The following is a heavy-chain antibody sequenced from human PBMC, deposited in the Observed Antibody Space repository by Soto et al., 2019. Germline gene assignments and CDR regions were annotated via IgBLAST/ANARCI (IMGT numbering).Heavy chain of an antibody. J-gene: IGHJ5*02. CDR3: AEDTDYGGFNP. CDR1: GYTFTTYD. Sequence: ASVKVSCKPSGYTFTTYDIHWVRQATGQGLEWMGWMNPNSGNTGYAQKFQGRVTMTRNTSIRTAYLELSSLRSEDTAVYYCAEDTDYGGFNPWGQGTPVTVS. D-gene: IGHD4-17*01. V-gene: IGHV1-8*01. CDR2: MNPNSGNT.